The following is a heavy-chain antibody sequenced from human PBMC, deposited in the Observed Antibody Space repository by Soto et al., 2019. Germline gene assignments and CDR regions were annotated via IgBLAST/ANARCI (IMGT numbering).Heavy chain of an antibody. D-gene: IGHD1-26*01. CDR3: ERGDKAIVRKGVGV. CDR1: GYTFTSYY. CDR2: IDPSDSYT. J-gene: IGHJ6*04. V-gene: IGHV5-10-1*01. Sequence: GESLKISCEGSGYTFTSYYITWAHQLPGKGLEWMGRIDPSDSYTTYNPSFQGHVTISADKSIRTAYLQWSSLEASDSDMYYCERGDKAIVRKGVGVWGRGTPVTVSS.